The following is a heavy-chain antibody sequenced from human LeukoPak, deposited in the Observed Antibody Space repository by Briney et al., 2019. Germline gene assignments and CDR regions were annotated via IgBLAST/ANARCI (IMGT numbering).Heavy chain of an antibody. J-gene: IGHJ4*02. Sequence: SVKVSCKASGGTFSSYAISWVRQAPGQGLEWMGGIIPIFGTANYAQKFQGRVTITADESTSTAYMELSSLRSEDTAVYYRARVYVAASGRSLDYWGQGTLVTVSS. V-gene: IGHV1-69*13. D-gene: IGHD6-13*01. CDR2: IIPIFGTA. CDR3: ARVYVAASGRSLDY. CDR1: GGTFSSYA.